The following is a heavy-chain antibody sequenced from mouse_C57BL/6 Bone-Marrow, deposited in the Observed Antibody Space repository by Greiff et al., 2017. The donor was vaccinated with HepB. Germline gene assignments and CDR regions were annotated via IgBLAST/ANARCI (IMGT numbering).Heavy chain of an antibody. CDR1: GFNIKNTY. CDR3: APPHYYGSSYWYFDV. V-gene: IGHV14-3*01. D-gene: IGHD1-1*01. CDR2: IDPANGNT. Sequence: EVKLQQSVAELVRPGASVKLSCTASGFNIKNTYMHWVKQRPEQGLEWIGRIDPANGNTKYAPKFQGKATITADTSSNTAYLQLSSLTSEDTAIYYCAPPHYYGSSYWYFDVWGTGTTVTVSS. J-gene: IGHJ1*03.